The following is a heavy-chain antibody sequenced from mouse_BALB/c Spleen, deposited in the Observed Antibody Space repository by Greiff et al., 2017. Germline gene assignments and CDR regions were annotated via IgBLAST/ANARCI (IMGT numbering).Heavy chain of an antibody. CDR2: ISTYYGDA. CDR1: GYTFTDYA. V-gene: IGHV1S137*01. D-gene: IGHD2-1*01. Sequence: QVQLKESGAELVRPGVSVKISCKGSGYTFTDYAMHWVKQSHAKSLEWIGVISTYYGDASYNQKFKGKATMTVDKSSSTAYMELARLTSEDSAIYYCARSYGNYVDYAMDYWGQGTSVTVSS. J-gene: IGHJ4*01. CDR3: ARSYGNYVDYAMDY.